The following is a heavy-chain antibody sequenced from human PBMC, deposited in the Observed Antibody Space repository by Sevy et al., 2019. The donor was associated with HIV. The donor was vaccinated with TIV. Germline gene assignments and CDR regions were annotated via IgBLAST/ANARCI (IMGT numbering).Heavy chain of an antibody. Sequence: GGSLRLSCTASGFTFGDYAMSWFRQAPGKGLEWVGFIRSKAYGETTEYAASVKGRFTIVRDDSKSIAYLEMNSLKTEDKAVYYGTRAPGYCSSTSCYPLQYYFDYWGQGTLVTVSS. CDR2: IRSKAYGETT. V-gene: IGHV3-49*03. J-gene: IGHJ4*02. D-gene: IGHD2-2*01. CDR1: GFTFGDYA. CDR3: TRAPGYCSSTSCYPLQYYFDY.